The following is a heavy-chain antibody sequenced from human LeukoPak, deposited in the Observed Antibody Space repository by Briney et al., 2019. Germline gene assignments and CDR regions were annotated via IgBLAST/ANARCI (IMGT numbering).Heavy chain of an antibody. Sequence: KPSETLSLTCAVSGGSISSSNWWSWVRQPPGKGLEWIGEIYHSGSTNYNPSLKSRVTISVDKSKNQFSLKLSSVTAADTAVYYCARRDYGDWYYYYGMDVWGQGTTVTVSS. CDR3: ARRDYGDWYYYYGMDV. J-gene: IGHJ6*02. CDR1: GGSISSSNW. CDR2: IYHSGST. V-gene: IGHV4-4*02. D-gene: IGHD4-17*01.